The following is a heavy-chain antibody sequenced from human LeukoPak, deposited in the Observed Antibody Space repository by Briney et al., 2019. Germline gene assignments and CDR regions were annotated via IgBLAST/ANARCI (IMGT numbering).Heavy chain of an antibody. J-gene: IGHJ4*02. Sequence: PGGSLRLSCAASGFTFRSYWMHWVRQAPGKGRVWVSRINSDGSSTSYADSVKGRFTISRDNAKNTLYLQMTSLRAEDTAVYYCGNLDTPMGYWGQGTLVTVSS. CDR1: GFTFRSYW. V-gene: IGHV3-74*01. D-gene: IGHD5-18*01. CDR2: INSDGSST. CDR3: GNLDTPMGY.